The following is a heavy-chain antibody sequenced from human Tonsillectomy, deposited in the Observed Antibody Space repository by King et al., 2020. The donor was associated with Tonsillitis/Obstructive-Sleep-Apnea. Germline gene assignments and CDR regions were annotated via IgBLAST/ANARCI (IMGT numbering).Heavy chain of an antibody. CDR3: ARVDCSSASYYTENWFDL. CDR2: IDPTDSYT. D-gene: IGHD2-2*02. V-gene: IGHV5-10-1*03. CDR1: GYSFTSYW. J-gene: IGHJ5*02. Sequence: VQLVESGAEVKKPGESLRISCKGSGYSFTSYWITWVRQMPGKGLEWMGRIDPTDSYTNYSPSFQGHVTISADKSISTAYLQWSSLKASDTAMYYCARVDCSSASYYTENWFDLWGQGTLVTVSS.